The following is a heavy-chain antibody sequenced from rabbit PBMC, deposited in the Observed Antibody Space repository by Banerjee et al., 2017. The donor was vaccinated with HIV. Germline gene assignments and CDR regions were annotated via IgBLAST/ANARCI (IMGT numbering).Heavy chain of an antibody. Sequence: QEQLEESGGGLVKPEGSLTLTCKASGFSFSNRYVMCWVRQAPGKGLEWIACINTSSGNIVYASWAKGRFTISKTSSTTVTLQMTSLTAADTATYFCARGAGSAYAYAFNLWAQGPWSPS. V-gene: IGHV1S45*01. J-gene: IGHJ4*01. CDR1: GFSFSNRYV. D-gene: IGHD4-2*01. CDR2: INTSSGNI. CDR3: ARGAGSAYAYAFNL.